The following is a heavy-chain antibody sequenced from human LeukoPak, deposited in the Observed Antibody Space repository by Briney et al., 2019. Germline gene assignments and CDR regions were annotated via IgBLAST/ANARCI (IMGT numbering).Heavy chain of an antibody. J-gene: IGHJ5*01. D-gene: IGHD6-25*01. CDR2: VYHSGT. CDR3: AKSSGGGGHDS. Sequence: SETLSLTCTVSGYSIGSGHYWAWIRQPPGKGLEWIGCVYHSGTYYKSSLTSRVTISMDTSKNQFSLKLASVTAADSAFYYCAKSSGGGGHDSWGQGTLVTVSS. CDR1: GYSIGSGHY. V-gene: IGHV4-38-2*02.